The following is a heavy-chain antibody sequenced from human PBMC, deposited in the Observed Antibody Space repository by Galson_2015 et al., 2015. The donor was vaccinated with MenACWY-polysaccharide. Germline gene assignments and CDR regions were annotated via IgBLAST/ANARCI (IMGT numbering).Heavy chain of an antibody. J-gene: IGHJ2*01. Sequence: SLRLSCAASGFTFSSFWMSWVRQAPGKGLEWVAIIKQDGSEKYYVDSVKGRFSISRDNAKNSLYLQMNSLRSEDTAVYYCARDPLDSSGYTRGSVLDLWGRGTLVTVSS. CDR3: ARDPLDSSGYTRGSVLDL. CDR1: GFTFSSFW. V-gene: IGHV3-7*01. CDR2: IKQDGSEK. D-gene: IGHD3-22*01.